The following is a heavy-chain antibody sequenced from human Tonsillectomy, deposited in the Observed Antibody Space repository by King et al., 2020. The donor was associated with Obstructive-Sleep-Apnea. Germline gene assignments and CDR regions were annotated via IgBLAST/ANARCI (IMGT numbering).Heavy chain of an antibody. J-gene: IGHJ4*02. Sequence: DVQLVESGGGLVEPGGSLRLSCAASAFTFSSYSMTWVRQAPGKGLEWVSSITRNSDYIYYAGSVEGRFTISRANAKNSLFLQMNSLRAEDTAVYYCARSDHLDYWGQGTLVTVSS. CDR3: ARSDHLDY. D-gene: IGHD3-3*02. CDR2: ITRNSDYI. V-gene: IGHV3-21*01. CDR1: AFTFSSYS.